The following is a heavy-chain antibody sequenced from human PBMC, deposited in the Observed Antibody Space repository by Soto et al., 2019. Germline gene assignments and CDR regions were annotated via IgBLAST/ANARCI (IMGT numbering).Heavy chain of an antibody. Sequence: PSETLSLTCSVSGGSISRSNYYWAWIRQSPGKGLEWIGSVYHTGNTYYSLSLRSRVAIPLDTSKNQFSLRLDAVSAADTATYYCARLGGIAVAGPIYFWGQGTLVTVSS. V-gene: IGHV4-39*01. D-gene: IGHD6-19*01. J-gene: IGHJ1*01. CDR2: VYHTGNT. CDR3: ARLGGIAVAGPIYF. CDR1: GGSISRSNYY.